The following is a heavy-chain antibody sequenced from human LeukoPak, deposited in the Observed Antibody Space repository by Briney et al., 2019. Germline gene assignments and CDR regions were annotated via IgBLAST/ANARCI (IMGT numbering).Heavy chain of an antibody. J-gene: IGHJ5*02. CDR3: ARGIRTLPLGTFDP. Sequence: ASVKVSCKASGYTFTGYSMHWVRQAPGQGLEWMGWINPNSGGTNYAQKFQGRVTMTRDTSISTAYMELSRLRSDDTAVYYCARGIRTLPLGTFDPWGQGTLLTFSS. D-gene: IGHD1-14*01. CDR2: INPNSGGT. CDR1: GYTFTGYS. V-gene: IGHV1-2*02.